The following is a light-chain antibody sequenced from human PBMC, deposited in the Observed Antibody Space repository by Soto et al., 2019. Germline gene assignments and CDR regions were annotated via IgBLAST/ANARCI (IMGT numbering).Light chain of an antibody. Sequence: EIVMTQSPATLSVSPGERATLSCRASQSVSSNLAWYQQKPGQAPRLLIYGASTRATGIPARFSGSGSGTEFTLTISSLQPEDFAVYYCQQYNNWPLTFGQGTKVDIK. CDR1: QSVSSN. CDR3: QQYNNWPLT. V-gene: IGKV3-15*01. J-gene: IGKJ1*01. CDR2: GAS.